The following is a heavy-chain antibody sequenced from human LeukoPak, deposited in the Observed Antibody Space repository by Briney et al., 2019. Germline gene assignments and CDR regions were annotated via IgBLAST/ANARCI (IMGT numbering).Heavy chain of an antibody. D-gene: IGHD5-12*01. V-gene: IGHV1-18*01. CDR3: ARSSLGTITAGPFDY. Sequence: ASVKVSCKASGYTFSSYGIAWVRQAPGQGLEWMGWISGYNGNTNYAQKLQGRVSMTTDTSTTTAYMELRSLTSNDTALYYCARSSLGTITAGPFDYWGQGTLVTVSS. CDR1: GYTFSSYG. J-gene: IGHJ4*02. CDR2: ISGYNGNT.